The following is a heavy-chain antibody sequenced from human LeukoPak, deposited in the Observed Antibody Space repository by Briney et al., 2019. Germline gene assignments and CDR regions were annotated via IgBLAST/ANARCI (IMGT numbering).Heavy chain of an antibody. V-gene: IGHV4-61*01. CDR1: GGSISSSSYY. CDR2: IYYSGST. D-gene: IGHD3-9*01. J-gene: IGHJ3*02. Sequence: PSETLSLTCTVSGGSISSSSYYWGWIRQPPGKGLEWIGYIYYSGSTNYNPSLKSRVTISVDTSKNQFSLKLSSVTAADTAVYYCARDLGGDWLAQRHAFDIWGQGTMVTVSS. CDR3: ARDLGGDWLAQRHAFDI.